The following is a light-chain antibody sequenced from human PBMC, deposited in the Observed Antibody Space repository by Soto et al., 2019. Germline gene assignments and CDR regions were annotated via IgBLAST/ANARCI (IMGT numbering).Light chain of an antibody. CDR3: QQYNNWPET. Sequence: EIAMTQSPATLSVSPGERATLSCRASQSVSSNLAWYQQKVGQAPRVIIYDASTRATGIPGRFSGSGSGTEFTLTISSLQSEDFAVYYCQQYNNWPETFGQGTKVEIK. CDR2: DAS. J-gene: IGKJ1*01. CDR1: QSVSSN. V-gene: IGKV3-15*01.